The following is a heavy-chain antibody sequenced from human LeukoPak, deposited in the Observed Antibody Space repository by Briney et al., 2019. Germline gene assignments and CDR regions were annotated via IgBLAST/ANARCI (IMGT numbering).Heavy chain of an antibody. Sequence: ASVKVSCKASRYTFTGYYMHWVRQAPGQGLEWMGRSNPNSGGTKYVRKFQRRVTMTRDTSISTAYRELSRLRSDDTAVYYGAREDAVAGAYWGQGTVVSVSS. J-gene: IGHJ4*02. CDR3: AREDAVAGAY. V-gene: IGHV1-2*06. CDR2: SNPNSGGT. CDR1: RYTFTGYY. D-gene: IGHD6-19*01.